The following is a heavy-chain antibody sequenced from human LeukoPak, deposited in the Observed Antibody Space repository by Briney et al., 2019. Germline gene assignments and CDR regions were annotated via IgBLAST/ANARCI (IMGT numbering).Heavy chain of an antibody. D-gene: IGHD1-1*01. CDR1: GFTFSSYS. CDR2: ITSSSSYI. CDR3: ARDRLERHFYYYGMDV. Sequence: GVSLRLSCAASGFTFSSYSKNWVRQSPGKALEWVSSITSSSSYIYYADSVKGGFTISRDNAKNSLYLQMNSLRAEDTAVYYCARDRLERHFYYYGMDVWGQGTTVTVSS. V-gene: IGHV3-21*01. J-gene: IGHJ6*02.